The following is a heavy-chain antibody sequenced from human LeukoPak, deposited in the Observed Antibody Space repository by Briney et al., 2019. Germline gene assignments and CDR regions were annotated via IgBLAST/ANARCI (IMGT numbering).Heavy chain of an antibody. CDR2: IYTSGST. J-gene: IGHJ6*03. Sequence: SETLSLTCTVSGGSISSYYWSWIRQPPGKGLEWIGYIYTSGSTNYKPSLKSRVTISVDTSKNQFSLKLSSVTAADTAVYYCARGLAAAGPYYYYYYMDVWGKGTTVTVSS. CDR1: GGSISSYY. V-gene: IGHV4-4*09. CDR3: ARGLAAAGPYYYYYYMDV. D-gene: IGHD6-13*01.